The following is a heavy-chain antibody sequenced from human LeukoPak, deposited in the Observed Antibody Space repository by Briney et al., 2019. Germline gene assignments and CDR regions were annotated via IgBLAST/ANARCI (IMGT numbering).Heavy chain of an antibody. J-gene: IGHJ4*02. V-gene: IGHV3-21*01. CDR2: ISSSSSYI. D-gene: IGHD5-24*01. Sequence: GGSLRLSCAASGFTFSSYSMNWVRQAPGKGLEWVSSISSSSSYIYYADSVKGRFTISRDNAKNSLYLQMNSLRAEDTAVYYCARVLESEMATIGATDYWGQGTLVTVSS. CDR1: GFTFSSYS. CDR3: ARVLESEMATIGATDY.